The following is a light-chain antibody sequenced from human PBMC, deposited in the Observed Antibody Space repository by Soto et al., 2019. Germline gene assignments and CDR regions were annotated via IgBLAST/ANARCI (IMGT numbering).Light chain of an antibody. CDR1: QSVNNRF. CDR2: GAS. CDR3: QQYGSTPLT. V-gene: IGKV3-20*01. J-gene: IGKJ4*01. Sequence: EIVLTQSPGTLSLSPGERATLSCWASQSVNNRFLAWYQQKPGQAPRLLIYGASNRATGIPDRFSGSGFGTDFSLTIVRLEPEDFAVYYYQQYGSTPLTFGGGTKVEI.